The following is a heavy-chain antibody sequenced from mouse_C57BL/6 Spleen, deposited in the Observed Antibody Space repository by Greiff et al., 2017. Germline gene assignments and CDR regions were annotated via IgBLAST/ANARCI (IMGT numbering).Heavy chain of an antibody. CDR3: ARRNEGYAMDY. V-gene: IGHV8-12*01. CDR2: IYWDDDK. CDR1: GFSLRTSGMG. J-gene: IGHJ4*01. Sequence: QVTLKESGPGILQSSQTLSLTCSFSGFSLRTSGMGVSWIRQPSGKGLEWLAHIYWDDDKRYNPSLKSRLTISKDTSRNQVFLKITSVDTADTATYYCARRNEGYAMDYWGQGTSVTVSS.